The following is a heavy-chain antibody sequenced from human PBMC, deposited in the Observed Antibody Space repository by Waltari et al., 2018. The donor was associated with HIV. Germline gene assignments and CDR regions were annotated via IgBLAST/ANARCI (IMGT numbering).Heavy chain of an antibody. CDR2: ISTDGRST. D-gene: IGHD5-12*01. V-gene: IGHV3-74*01. CDR3: AGAILAREAFDI. Sequence: EVQLVESGGAFVQPGGSLRRSCIASGVTSSRSWWHWVRQDPGKGLVWVSRISTDGRSTNYADSVKGRFTISRDNTKNALYMDLNSLRAEDTAVYYCAGAILAREAFDIWGQGTKVTVSS. J-gene: IGHJ3*02. CDR1: GVTSSRSW.